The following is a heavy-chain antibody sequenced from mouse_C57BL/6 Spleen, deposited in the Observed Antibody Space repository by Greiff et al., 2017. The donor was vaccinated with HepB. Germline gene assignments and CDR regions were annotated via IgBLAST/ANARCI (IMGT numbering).Heavy chain of an antibody. D-gene: IGHD2-12*01. Sequence: VQLQQSGPELVKPGASVKISCKASGYTFTDYYMNWVKQSHGKSLEWIGDINPNNGGTSYNQKFKGKATLTVAKSSSTAYMELRSLTSEDSAVYYCARWGSYEGFAYWGQGTLVTVSA. CDR1: GYTFTDYY. V-gene: IGHV1-26*01. CDR3: ARWGSYEGFAY. CDR2: INPNNGGT. J-gene: IGHJ3*01.